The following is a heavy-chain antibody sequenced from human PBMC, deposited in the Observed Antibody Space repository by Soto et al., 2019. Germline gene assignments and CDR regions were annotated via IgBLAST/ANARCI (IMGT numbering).Heavy chain of an antibody. CDR2: IVVGSGNT. Sequence: SVKVSCKASGFTFTSSAVQWVRQARGQRLEWIGWIVVGSGNTNYAQKFQERVTITRDMSTSTAYMELSSLRSEDTAVYYCAAERLGISGCSSTSCYYYYGRDVWGQGTTGTVSS. J-gene: IGHJ6*02. D-gene: IGHD2-2*01. CDR3: AAERLGISGCSSTSCYYYYGRDV. V-gene: IGHV1-58*01. CDR1: GFTFTSSA.